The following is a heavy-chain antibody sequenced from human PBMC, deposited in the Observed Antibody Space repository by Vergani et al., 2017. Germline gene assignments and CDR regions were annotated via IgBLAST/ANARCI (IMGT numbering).Heavy chain of an antibody. CDR3: ARDKGPCWSGYYNNYYYMDV. CDR1: GYTFTSYG. D-gene: IGHD3-3*01. J-gene: IGHJ6*03. Sequence: QVQLVQSGAEVKKPGASVKVSCKASGYTFTSYGISWVRQAPGQGLEWMGWISAYNGNTNYAQKLQGRVTMTTDTSTSTAYMELRSLRSDDTAVYYCARDKGPCWSGYYNNYYYMDVWGKGTTVTVSS. V-gene: IGHV1-18*01. CDR2: ISAYNGNT.